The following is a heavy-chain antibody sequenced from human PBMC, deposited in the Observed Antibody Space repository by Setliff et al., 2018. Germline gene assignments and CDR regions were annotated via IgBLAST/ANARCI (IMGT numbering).Heavy chain of an antibody. J-gene: IGHJ5*02. V-gene: IGHV1-18*01. CDR2: ISPYSGSA. CDR3: MRLVRFCSRTVCQRTSGDEA. CDR1: GYDFRGHG. D-gene: IGHD3-3*01. Sequence: ASVKVSCKVSGYDFRGHGINWVRQAPGQGPEWMGWISPYSGSASYAEKVQDRVSLTTDESTNTAYLELRGLRSDDTAVYYCMRLVRFCSRTVCQRTSGDEAWGQGTLVTVSS.